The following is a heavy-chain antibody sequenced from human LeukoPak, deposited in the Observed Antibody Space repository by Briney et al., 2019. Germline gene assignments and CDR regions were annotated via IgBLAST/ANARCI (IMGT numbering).Heavy chain of an antibody. D-gene: IGHD1-26*01. CDR1: GFTFTTYW. J-gene: IGHJ5*02. V-gene: IGHV3-7*03. CDR2: IKQDGTEK. Sequence: GESLRLSCAASGFTFTTYWLGWVRQPPGKGLEWVANIKQDGTEKYYVDSVKGRFTISRDNAKNSLYLQMNSLRDDDMALYYCARGNSGSYSQDWFDPWGQGTLVTVSS. CDR3: ARGNSGSYSQDWFDP.